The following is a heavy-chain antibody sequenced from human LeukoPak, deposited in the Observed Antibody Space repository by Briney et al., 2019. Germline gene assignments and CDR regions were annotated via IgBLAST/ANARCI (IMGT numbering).Heavy chain of an antibody. Sequence: GGSLRLSCAASGFTFNDYAMNWVRQAPGKGLEWVSRISGVGDNTYYVDSVKGHFTISRDNSKNTLYLQMSSLRAEDTAVYYCAKVRWSGGSFLFDDWGQGTLVTVSS. V-gene: IGHV3-23*01. CDR2: ISGVGDNT. CDR1: GFTFNDYA. D-gene: IGHD2-15*01. J-gene: IGHJ4*02. CDR3: AKVRWSGGSFLFDD.